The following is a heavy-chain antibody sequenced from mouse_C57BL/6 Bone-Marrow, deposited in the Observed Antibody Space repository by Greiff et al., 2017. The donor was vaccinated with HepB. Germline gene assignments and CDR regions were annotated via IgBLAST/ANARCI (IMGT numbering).Heavy chain of an antibody. Sequence: EVQGVESGGGLVKPGGSLKLSCAASGFTFSDYGMHWVRQAPEKGLEWVAYISSGSSTIYYADTVKGRFTISRDNAKNTLFLQMTSLRSEDTAMYYCAREPTGFYYFDYWGQGTTLTVSS. V-gene: IGHV5-17*01. J-gene: IGHJ2*01. CDR1: GFTFSDYG. D-gene: IGHD4-1*02. CDR3: AREPTGFYYFDY. CDR2: ISSGSSTI.